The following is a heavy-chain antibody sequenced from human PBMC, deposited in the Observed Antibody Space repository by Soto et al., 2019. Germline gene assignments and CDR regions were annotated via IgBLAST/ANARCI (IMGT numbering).Heavy chain of an antibody. CDR1: GYGFTGYD. Sequence: SLKVSCKGAGYGFTGYDSNWVRQATGQGLEWMGWMNPNSGNTGYAQKFQGRVTMTRNTSISTAYMELSSLRSEDTAVYYCARGRSSRAFDIWGQGTMVTVSS. CDR3: ARGRSSRAFDI. CDR2: MNPNSGNT. D-gene: IGHD6-13*01. V-gene: IGHV1-8*01. J-gene: IGHJ3*02.